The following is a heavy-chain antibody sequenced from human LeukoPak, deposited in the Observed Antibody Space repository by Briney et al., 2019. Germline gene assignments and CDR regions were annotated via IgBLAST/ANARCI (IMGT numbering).Heavy chain of an antibody. CDR3: AKGFRSGTYPLDY. V-gene: IGHV3-23*01. D-gene: IGHD3-10*01. Sequence: GGSLRLSCAASGFIFTNHAMNWVRQAPGKGLEWVSGISGSGGRTYYAGSVKGRFTISRDNSKNTLYMQMNSLRAEDTAVYYCAKGFRSGTYPLDYWGQGTLVTVSS. J-gene: IGHJ4*02. CDR1: GFIFTNHA. CDR2: ISGSGGRT.